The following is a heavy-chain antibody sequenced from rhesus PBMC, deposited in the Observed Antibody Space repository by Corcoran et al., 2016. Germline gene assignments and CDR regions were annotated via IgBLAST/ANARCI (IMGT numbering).Heavy chain of an antibody. Sequence: QVQLQESGPGLVTPSETLSLTCTVSGGSISDSSFWNWIRKPPGKGLEWVGLIFGYDDKTNYNPSLKIRVTISKDTSKNQFSLKLTSVTAADTAVYYCVRHSSNTGYFDYWGQGVLVTVSS. J-gene: IGHJ4*01. CDR1: GGSISDSSF. CDR2: IFGYDDKT. V-gene: IGHV4S18*01. CDR3: VRHSSNTGYFDY. D-gene: IGHD2-15*01.